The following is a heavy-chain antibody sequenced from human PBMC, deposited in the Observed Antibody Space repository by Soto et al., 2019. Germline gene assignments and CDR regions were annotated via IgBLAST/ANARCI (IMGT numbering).Heavy chain of an antibody. J-gene: IGHJ4*02. CDR2: IWNDGIRK. CDR1: GFTFSKYG. V-gene: IGHV3-33*01. CDR3: ARDDDNDANALDY. Sequence: LSCAASGFTFSKYGMHWVRQAPGKGLEWVALIWNDGIRKVYVDSVKGRFTISRDNSKNTLDLQMNNLRDEDTAVYYCARDDDNDANALDYWGPGTLVTVSS.